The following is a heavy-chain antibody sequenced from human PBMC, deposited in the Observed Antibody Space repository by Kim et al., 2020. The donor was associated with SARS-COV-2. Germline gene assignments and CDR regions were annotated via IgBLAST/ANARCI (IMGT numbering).Heavy chain of an antibody. CDR1: GFTFSSYA. CDR3: AKGQRETYDFWSGYVYYYYGMDV. CDR2: IWYDGSNK. V-gene: IGHV3-33*06. D-gene: IGHD3-3*01. Sequence: GGSLRLSCAASGFTFSSYAMHWVRQAPGKGLEWVAVIWYDGSNKYYADSVKGRFTISRDNSKNTLYLQMNSLRAEDTAVYYCAKGQRETYDFWSGYVYYYYGMDVWGQGTTVTVSS. J-gene: IGHJ6*02.